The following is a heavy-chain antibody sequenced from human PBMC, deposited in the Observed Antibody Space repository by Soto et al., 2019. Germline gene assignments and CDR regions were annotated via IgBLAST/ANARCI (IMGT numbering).Heavy chain of an antibody. D-gene: IGHD3-16*01. CDR2: INGYTGNT. CDR3: ARSWVTGKGGMDV. Sequence: QVQLVQSGAEVKKPGASVKVSCKTSGYTFTSYGLSWVRQAPGQGLEWMGWINGYTGNTKYAQKFQGRVTMTTDTSTNKAYMDMWTLISDDTAVYYCARSWVTGKGGMDVWGQGTTVTVSS. CDR1: GYTFTSYG. V-gene: IGHV1-18*01. J-gene: IGHJ6*02.